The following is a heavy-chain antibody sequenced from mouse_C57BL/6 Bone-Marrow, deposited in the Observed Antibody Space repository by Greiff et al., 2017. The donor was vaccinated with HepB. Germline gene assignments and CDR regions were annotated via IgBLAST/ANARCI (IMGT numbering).Heavy chain of an antibody. CDR1: GYSITSGYD. D-gene: IGHD2-5*01. J-gene: IGHJ1*03. CDR3: ARFYYSNYGYWYFDV. Sequence: EVKLLESGPGMVKPSQSLSLTCTVTGYSITSGYDWHWIRHFPGNKLEWMGYISYSGSTNYNPSLKSRISITHDTSKNHFFLKLNSVTTEDTATYDCARFYYSNYGYWYFDVWGTGTTVTVSS. CDR2: ISYSGST. V-gene: IGHV3-1*01.